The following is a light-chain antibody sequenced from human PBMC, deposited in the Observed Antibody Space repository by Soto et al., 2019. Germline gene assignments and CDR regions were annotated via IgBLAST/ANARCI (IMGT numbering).Light chain of an antibody. V-gene: IGKV3-15*01. J-gene: IGKJ1*01. CDR3: QQYGSSPRT. CDR1: QSISSY. Sequence: EVVMTQSPATLSVYPGERATLSCRASQSISSYLAWYQQKPGQAPRLLIYGASTRATGIPARFSGSGSGPEFILTISSLQSEDFAVYYCQQYGSSPRTFGQGTK. CDR2: GAS.